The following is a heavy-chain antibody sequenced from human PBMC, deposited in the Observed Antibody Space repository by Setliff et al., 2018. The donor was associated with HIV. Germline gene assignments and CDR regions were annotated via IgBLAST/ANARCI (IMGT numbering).Heavy chain of an antibody. V-gene: IGHV4-59*02. CDR1: GGSVTSYY. J-gene: IGHJ4*02. CDR3: ATDPTSYCTGGNCHSGRFAS. D-gene: IGHD2-15*01. Sequence: SETLSLTCTVSGGSVTSYYWSWIRQSPEKGLEWIGYIYHTGITNYNPSLKSRLSTSIDTSKNQFSLSLRSVTAADTAVYYCATDPTSYCTGGNCHSGRFASWGQGTLVTVSS. CDR2: IYHTGIT.